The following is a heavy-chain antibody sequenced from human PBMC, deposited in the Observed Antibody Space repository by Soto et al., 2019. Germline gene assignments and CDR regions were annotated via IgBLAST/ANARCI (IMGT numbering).Heavy chain of an antibody. J-gene: IGHJ5*02. D-gene: IGHD1-26*01. V-gene: IGHV4-59*01. CDR1: GGSISDKY. CDR3: ARDSPGYYDP. CDR2: IYYSGST. Sequence: PSETLSLTCTVSGGSISDKYWSWIRQSPGKGLEWSGYIYYSGSTNSNPSLKSRVTISIDPSKNQFSLKLRSVTPADTAVYYCARDSPGYYDPWGQGTQVTVSS.